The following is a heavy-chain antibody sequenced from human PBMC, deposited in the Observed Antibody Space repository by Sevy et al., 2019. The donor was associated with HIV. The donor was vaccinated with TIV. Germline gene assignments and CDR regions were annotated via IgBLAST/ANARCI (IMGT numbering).Heavy chain of an antibody. CDR2: IYPGDPNA. Sequence: GESLKISCKGSGYRFTSYWIGWVRQMPGKGLEWMGIIYPGDPNARYSPAFQGQVTLSADRSNSTAYLQWSSLKASDTAMYYCARRNGITIFGGNFDYWGQGTLVTVSS. CDR3: ARRNGITIFGGNFDY. CDR1: GYRFTSYW. D-gene: IGHD3-3*01. V-gene: IGHV5-51*01. J-gene: IGHJ4*02.